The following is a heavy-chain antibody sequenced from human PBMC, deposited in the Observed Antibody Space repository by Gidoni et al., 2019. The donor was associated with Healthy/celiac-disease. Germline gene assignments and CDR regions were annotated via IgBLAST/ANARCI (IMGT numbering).Heavy chain of an antibody. V-gene: IGHV3-9*01. CDR3: AKDPYGSGSSNWFDP. Sequence: EVQLVESGGGLVQPGRSLRLSCAASGFTFDDYAMHWVRQAPGKGLEWVSGISWNSGSIGYADSVKGRFTISRDNAKNSLYLQMNSLRAEDTALYYCAKDPYGSGSSNWFDPWGQGTLVTVSS. J-gene: IGHJ5*02. CDR1: GFTFDDYA. D-gene: IGHD3-10*01. CDR2: ISWNSGSI.